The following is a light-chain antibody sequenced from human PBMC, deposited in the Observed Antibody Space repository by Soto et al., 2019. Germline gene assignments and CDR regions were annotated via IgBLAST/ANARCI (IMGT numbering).Light chain of an antibody. J-gene: IGLJ2*01. Sequence: QSVLTQPPSVSGAPGQRVTISCTGSSSNIGAGYDVHWYQQLPGRAPKLLIYGNTNRPSGVPDRFSGSKSGISASLAITGLQAEDEADYYCLSFDSSLGVVFGGGTKVTVL. V-gene: IGLV1-40*01. CDR1: SSNIGAGYD. CDR2: GNT. CDR3: LSFDSSLGVV.